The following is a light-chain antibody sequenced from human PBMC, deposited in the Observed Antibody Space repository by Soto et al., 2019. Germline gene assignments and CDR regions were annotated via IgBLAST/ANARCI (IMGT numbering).Light chain of an antibody. CDR2: DAS. CDR3: QQRSNLIT. V-gene: IGKV3-11*01. Sequence: EGVLTQSPASLSFSPCEIATLSCSASQSVSSYLAWYQQKPGQAPRLLIYDASNRATGVPARFSGSGSGTDFTLTISSLEPEDFAVYYCQQRSNLITFGQGTRLEI. J-gene: IGKJ5*01. CDR1: QSVSSY.